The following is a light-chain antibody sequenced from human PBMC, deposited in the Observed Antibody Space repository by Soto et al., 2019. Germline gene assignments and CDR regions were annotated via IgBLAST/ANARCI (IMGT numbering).Light chain of an antibody. J-gene: IGLJ1*01. CDR2: EAT. Sequence: QSVLTQPPSVSGSPGQSITVSCTGTSSDIGASNFVSWYQHLPGRAPKVIIFEATNRPSGVSDRFSGSKAGITASLTISGLQAEDEADYYCCSYAGSYTFRVFGTGTKVTVL. CDR3: CSYAGSYTFRV. CDR1: SSDIGASNF. V-gene: IGLV2-11*01.